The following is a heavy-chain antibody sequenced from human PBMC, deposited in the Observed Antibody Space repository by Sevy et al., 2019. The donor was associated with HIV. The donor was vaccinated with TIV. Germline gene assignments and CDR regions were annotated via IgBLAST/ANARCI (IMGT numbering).Heavy chain of an antibody. Sequence: SETLSLTCTVSGGSISSYYWSWIRQPPGKGLEWIGYIYYSGSTNYNPSLKSRFTISVDTSKNQFSLKLSSVTAADTAVYYCARGIVATIYDYWGQGTLVTVSS. CDR1: GGSISSYY. V-gene: IGHV4-59*01. J-gene: IGHJ4*02. CDR3: ARGIVATIYDY. CDR2: IYYSGST. D-gene: IGHD5-12*01.